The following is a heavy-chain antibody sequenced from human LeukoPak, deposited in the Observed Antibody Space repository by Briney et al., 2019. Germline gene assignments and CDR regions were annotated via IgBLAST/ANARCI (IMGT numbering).Heavy chain of an antibody. CDR2: IWYDGSNK. V-gene: IGHV3-33*03. J-gene: IGHJ4*02. CDR3: ATASTTVPNLLDN. D-gene: IGHD4-17*01. Sequence: GRSLRLFCAASGFTFSSYGMHWVRQAPGKGLEWVAVIWYDGSNKYYADSVKGRFTITRDNSKNTLYPQMNSPRAEDTAVYYCATASTTVPNLLDNWGQGTLVTVSS. CDR1: GFTFSSYG.